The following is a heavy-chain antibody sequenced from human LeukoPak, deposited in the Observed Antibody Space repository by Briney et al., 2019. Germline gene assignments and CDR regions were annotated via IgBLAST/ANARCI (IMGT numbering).Heavy chain of an antibody. J-gene: IGHJ4*02. D-gene: IGHD5-18*01. CDR3: AKDIRYSYGATFDY. CDR1: GFAFDDYA. CDR2: ISGDGNRT. V-gene: IGHV3-43*02. Sequence: TGGSLRLSCAASGFAFDDYAMHWVRQAPGRGLEWVSLISGDGNRTYYADSVKGRFTISRDNSKNSLYLQMNSLRIEDTALYYCAKDIRYSYGATFDYWGQGTLVTVSS.